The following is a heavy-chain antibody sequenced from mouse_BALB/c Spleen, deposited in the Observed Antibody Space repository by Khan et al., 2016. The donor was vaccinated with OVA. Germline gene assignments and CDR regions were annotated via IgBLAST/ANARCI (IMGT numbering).Heavy chain of an antibody. D-gene: IGHD2-4*01. CDR1: GYTFTSYW. CDR3: ARRYCDYGVAVIFAY. Sequence: QVQLQQPGAELVKPGASVKLSCKASGYTFTSYWMHWVKQRPGQGLEWIGEIDPSASYTNYNQKFKGKATLTVDKSSSTAYMQLSSLTSEDSAVYDCARRYCDYGVAVIFAYGDQGAVVTVSA. CDR2: IDPSASYT. J-gene: IGHJ3*01. V-gene: IGHV1-69*02.